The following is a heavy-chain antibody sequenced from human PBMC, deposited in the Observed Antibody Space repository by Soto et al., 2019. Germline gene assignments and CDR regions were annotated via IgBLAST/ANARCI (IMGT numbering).Heavy chain of an antibody. D-gene: IGHD5-12*01. CDR1: GGTFSSYT. Sequence: VKVSCKASGGTFSSYTISWVRQAPGQGLEWMGRIIPILGIANYAQKFQGRVTITADKSTSTAYMELSSLRSEDTAVYYCASPEVDIQDDPRLGFDYWGQGTLVTVSS. CDR2: IIPILGIA. V-gene: IGHV1-69*02. J-gene: IGHJ4*02. CDR3: ASPEVDIQDDPRLGFDY.